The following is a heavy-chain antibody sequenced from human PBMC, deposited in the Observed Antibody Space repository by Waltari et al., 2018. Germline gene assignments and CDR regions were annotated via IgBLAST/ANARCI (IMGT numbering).Heavy chain of an antibody. CDR2: IYYSGST. D-gene: IGHD3-3*02. CDR3: ARAVPHLRPYFDY. Sequence: QVQLQESGPGLVKPSQTLSLTCPVSGGSIRSGCSYWTWTRQHPGKGLEWIGYIYYSGSTYYNPSLKSRVTISVDTSKNQFSLKLSSVTAADTAVYYCARAVPHLRPYFDYWGQGTLVTVSS. V-gene: IGHV4-31*03. CDR1: GGSIRSGCSY. J-gene: IGHJ4*02.